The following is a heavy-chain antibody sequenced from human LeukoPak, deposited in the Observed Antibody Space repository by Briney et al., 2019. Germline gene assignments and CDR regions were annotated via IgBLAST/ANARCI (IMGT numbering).Heavy chain of an antibody. Sequence: GGSLRLSCAASGFTFSSYAMHWVRQAPGKGLEWVAVISYDGSNKYYADSVKGRFTIFRDNSKNTLYLQMNSLRAEDTAVYYCAREGPPRCSSTSCYTHDAFDIWGQGTMVTVSS. CDR3: AREGPPRCSSTSCYTHDAFDI. V-gene: IGHV3-30-3*01. CDR1: GFTFSSYA. J-gene: IGHJ3*02. D-gene: IGHD2-2*02. CDR2: ISYDGSNK.